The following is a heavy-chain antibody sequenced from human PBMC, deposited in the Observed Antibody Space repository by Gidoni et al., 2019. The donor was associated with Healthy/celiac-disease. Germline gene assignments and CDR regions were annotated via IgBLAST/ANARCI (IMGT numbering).Heavy chain of an antibody. CDR3: ARELSGIEFNWNDGPGAFDI. CDR1: GYTFTRYY. J-gene: IGHJ3*02. Sequence: QVQLVQSGAEVKKPGASVKVSCKASGYTFTRYYMHWVRQAPGQGLEVMGIINPSCCSTSYAQKFQGRFTMTRDTSTSTVYMELSSLRSEETAVYYCARELSGIEFNWNDGPGAFDIWGQGTMVTVSS. V-gene: IGHV1-46*03. CDR2: INPSCCST. D-gene: IGHD1-1*01.